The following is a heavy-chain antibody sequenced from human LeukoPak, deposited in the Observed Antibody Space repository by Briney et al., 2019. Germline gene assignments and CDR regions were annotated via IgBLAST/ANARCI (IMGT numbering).Heavy chain of an antibody. J-gene: IGHJ3*02. V-gene: IGHV4-34*01. CDR3: AREYCSGGSCYDAFDI. CDR2: MNHSGST. D-gene: IGHD2-15*01. CDR1: GGSFSGYY. Sequence: SETLSLTCAVYGGSFSGYYWSWIRQPPGKGLEGIGEMNHSGSTNYNPSLKSRVTISVDTSKNQFSLKLGSVTAADTAVYYCAREYCSGGSCYDAFDIWGQGTMVTVSS.